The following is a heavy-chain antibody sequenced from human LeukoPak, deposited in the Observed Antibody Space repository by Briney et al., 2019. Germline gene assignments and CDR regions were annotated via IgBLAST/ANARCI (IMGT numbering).Heavy chain of an antibody. J-gene: IGHJ4*02. CDR3: AKASGWEFGGPLYYFDY. CDR1: GFTFDDYA. D-gene: IGHD3-16*01. V-gene: IGHV3-9*03. Sequence: GGSLRLSCAASGFTFDDYAMHWVRQAPGKGLEWVSGISWNSGSIGYADSVKGRFTISRDNAKNSLYLQMNSLRAEDMALYYCAKASGWEFGGPLYYFDYWGQGTLVTVSS. CDR2: ISWNSGSI.